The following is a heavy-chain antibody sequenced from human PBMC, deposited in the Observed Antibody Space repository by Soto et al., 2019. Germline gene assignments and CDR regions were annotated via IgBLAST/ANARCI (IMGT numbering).Heavy chain of an antibody. CDR3: ARHNGPLYVGYYYDMHV. V-gene: IGHV4-39*01. CDR2: IYYSGYT. D-gene: IGHD3-16*01. CDR1: GCPISTSSYY. J-gene: IGHJ6*02. Sequence: SDTLSLTYTISGCPISTSSYYGGWIRQPPGKGLEWIGSIYYSGYTYYNPSLKSRVTISVDTSKNQFSLKLSSVTAADTAVYYCARHNGPLYVGYYYDMHVWGQGTTVT.